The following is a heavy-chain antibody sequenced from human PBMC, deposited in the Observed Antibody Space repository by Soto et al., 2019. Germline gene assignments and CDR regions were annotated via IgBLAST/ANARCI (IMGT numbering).Heavy chain of an antibody. Sequence: VKVSCKASGGTFSSYAISWVRQAPGQGLEWMGGIIPIFGTANYAQKFQGRVTITADESTSTAYMELSSLRSEDTAVYYCARPRAAAGSSHWVSGRNWFDPWGQGTLGT. J-gene: IGHJ5*02. D-gene: IGHD6-13*01. CDR2: IIPIFGTA. V-gene: IGHV1-69*13. CDR1: GGTFSSYA. CDR3: ARPRAAAGSSHWVSGRNWFDP.